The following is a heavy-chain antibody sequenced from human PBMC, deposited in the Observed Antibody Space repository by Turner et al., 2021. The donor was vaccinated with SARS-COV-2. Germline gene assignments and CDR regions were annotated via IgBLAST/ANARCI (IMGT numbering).Heavy chain of an antibody. CDR1: GYTFTSYD. CDR2: MNPNSDYT. D-gene: IGHD5-12*01. J-gene: IGHJ4*02. CDR3: ALSKDGYNYYY. V-gene: IGHV1-8*01. Sequence: QVQLVQSGHEVKKPGASVKVSCKASGYTFTSYDINWVRQATGQGLEWMGWMNPNSDYTGYAQKFQGRVTMTRNTSISTAYMELSSLRSEDTAVYYWALSKDGYNYYYWGQGTLVTVSS.